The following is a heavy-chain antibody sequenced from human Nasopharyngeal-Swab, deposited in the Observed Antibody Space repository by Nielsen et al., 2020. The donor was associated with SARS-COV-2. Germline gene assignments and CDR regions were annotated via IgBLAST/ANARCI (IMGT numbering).Heavy chain of an antibody. CDR2: IRSSTSYI. CDR3: ARDQTGQNRLLDF. CDR1: GFALSDYV. Sequence: GESLKISCAASGFALSDYVMHWVRQVPGQGLEWVSCIRSSTSYIYYAASVTGRFTVSRDNADNSLVLKMNSLRAEDSAVYYCARDQTGQNRLLDFWGQGALVTVSS. J-gene: IGHJ4*02. V-gene: IGHV3-21*01. D-gene: IGHD2-21*01.